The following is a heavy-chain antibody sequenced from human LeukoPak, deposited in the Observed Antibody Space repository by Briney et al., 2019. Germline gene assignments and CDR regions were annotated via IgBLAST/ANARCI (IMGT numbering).Heavy chain of an antibody. J-gene: IGHJ4*02. V-gene: IGHV3-7*01. D-gene: IGHD3-9*01. CDR2: IKKDGGEK. CDR1: GFTFSNHG. CDR3: ARWGYLSDWYYLDH. Sequence: GGSQRLSCAASGFTFSNHGMAWVRQAPGKGLEWVANIKKDGGEKYYVDSVKGRFTISRDNAKNSLYLQMSNLRGADTAVYHCARWGYLSDWYYLDHWGQGILVTVSS.